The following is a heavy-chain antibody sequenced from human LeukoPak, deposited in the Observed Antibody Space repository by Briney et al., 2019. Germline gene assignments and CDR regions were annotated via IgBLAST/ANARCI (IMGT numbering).Heavy chain of an antibody. CDR2: ISYDGNSQ. V-gene: IGHV3-30*03. CDR1: GFTFSNYA. Sequence: GGSLRLSCAASGFTFSNYAIHWVRQAPGRGLEWVAAISYDGNSQHYGAPVKGRFTISRDNSKNTLYLQMNSLRAEDTAVYYCARSRSFWSGYYGFDPWGQGTLVTVSS. D-gene: IGHD3-3*01. CDR3: ARSRSFWSGYYGFDP. J-gene: IGHJ5*02.